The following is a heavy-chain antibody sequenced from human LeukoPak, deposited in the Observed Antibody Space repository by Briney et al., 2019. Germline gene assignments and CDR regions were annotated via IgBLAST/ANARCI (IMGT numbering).Heavy chain of an antibody. V-gene: IGHV3-30*03. CDR3: ARDFPYYDILTGYQYYYYYYMDV. J-gene: IGHJ6*03. D-gene: IGHD3-9*01. CDR1: GFTFSKYA. Sequence: GGSLRLSCAASGFTFSKYAMSWVRQAPGKGLEWLAVMSYDGSNTYYEDSVKGRFTISRDNSKNTLYLQMNSLRAEDTAVYYCARDFPYYDILTGYQYYYYYYMDVWGKGTTVTVSS. CDR2: MSYDGSNT.